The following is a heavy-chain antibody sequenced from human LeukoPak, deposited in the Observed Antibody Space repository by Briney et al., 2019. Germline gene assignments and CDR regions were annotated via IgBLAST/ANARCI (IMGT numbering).Heavy chain of an antibody. V-gene: IGHV1-18*01. J-gene: IGHJ3*02. Sequence: GASVKVSCKASGGTFSSYAISWVRQAPGQGLEWMGWISAYNGNTNYAQKLQGRVTMTTDTSTSTAYMELRSLRSDDTAVYYCAYTKWELPDAFDIWGQGTMVTVSS. CDR1: GGTFSSYA. D-gene: IGHD1-26*01. CDR2: ISAYNGNT. CDR3: AYTKWELPDAFDI.